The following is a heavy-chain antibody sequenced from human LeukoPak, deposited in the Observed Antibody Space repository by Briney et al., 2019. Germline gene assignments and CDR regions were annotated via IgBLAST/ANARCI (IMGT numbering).Heavy chain of an antibody. CDR2: INPNSGGT. V-gene: IGHV1-2*02. CDR1: GYTFTGYY. Sequence: ASVKVSCKASGYTFTGYYMHWVRQAPGQGLEWMGWINPNSGGTNYAQELQGRVTMTTDTSTSTAYMELRSLRSDDTAVYYCARGFSSWRTANYKNTHRYYYYYYMDVWGKGTTVTISS. D-gene: IGHD6-13*01. J-gene: IGHJ6*03. CDR3: ARGFSSWRTANYKNTHRYYYYYYMDV.